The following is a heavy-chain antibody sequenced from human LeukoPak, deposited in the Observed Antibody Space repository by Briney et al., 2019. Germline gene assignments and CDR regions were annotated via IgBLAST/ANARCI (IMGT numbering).Heavy chain of an antibody. D-gene: IGHD1-7*01. Sequence: GGSLRLSCAASGFTFGDYYMSWVRQAPGKGLEWVSAISGSGGSTYYADSVKGRFTISRDNSKNTLYLQMNSLRAEDTAVYYCAKDEENWNSVSVFDYWGQGTLVTVSS. CDR1: GFTFGDYY. V-gene: IGHV3-23*01. J-gene: IGHJ4*02. CDR3: AKDEENWNSVSVFDY. CDR2: ISGSGGST.